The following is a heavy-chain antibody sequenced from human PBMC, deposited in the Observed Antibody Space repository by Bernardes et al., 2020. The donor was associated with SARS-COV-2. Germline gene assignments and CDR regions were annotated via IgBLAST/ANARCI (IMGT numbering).Heavy chain of an antibody. V-gene: IGHV4-39*01. CDR3: ARAPPEAVAGMCIFDY. D-gene: IGHD6-19*01. CDR2: IYYTGST. J-gene: IGHJ4*02. CDR1: GGSISSSSYY. Sequence: SETLSLTCTVSGGSISSSSYYWAWIRQPPGKGLEWIGTIYYTGSTYYNPSLKSRVTISVETSKNKLSLRLTSVTAADTSVYYCARAPPEAVAGMCIFDYWGPGTLVTVSS.